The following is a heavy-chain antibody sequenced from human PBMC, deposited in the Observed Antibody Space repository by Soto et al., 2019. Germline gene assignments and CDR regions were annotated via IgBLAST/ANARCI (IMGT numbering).Heavy chain of an antibody. Sequence: SGPTLVNPTQTLTLTCTLSGISLSTGGVGLGWIRQTPGKALEWLALVYWNDDKHYSPSLKSRLTITKDTSKNQAILTMTNMDPVDTATYFCARGLATLPVFAFDIWGQGTVVTVSS. V-gene: IGHV2-5*01. D-gene: IGHD1-1*01. CDR1: GISLSTGGVG. CDR3: ARGLATLPVFAFDI. J-gene: IGHJ3*02. CDR2: VYWNDDK.